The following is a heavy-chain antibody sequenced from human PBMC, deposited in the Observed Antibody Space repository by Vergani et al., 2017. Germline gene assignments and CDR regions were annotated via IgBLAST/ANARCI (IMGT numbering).Heavy chain of an antibody. CDR2: IIPILGIA. Sequence: QVQLVQSGAEVKKPGASVKVSCKASGGTFSSYAISWVRQAPGQGLEWMGRIIPILGIANYAQKFQGRVTITADKSTSTAYLELSSLRSGDTAVDYCASMVLVIDHLNWFDPWGQGTLVTVSS. V-gene: IGHV1-69*04. CDR1: GGTFSSYA. CDR3: ASMVLVIDHLNWFDP. J-gene: IGHJ5*02. D-gene: IGHD3-22*01.